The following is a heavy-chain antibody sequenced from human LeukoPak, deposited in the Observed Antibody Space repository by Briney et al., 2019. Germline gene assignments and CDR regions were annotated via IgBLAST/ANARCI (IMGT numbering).Heavy chain of an antibody. V-gene: IGHV3-23*01. CDR1: GLTFSSYA. CDR2: ISGSGGST. D-gene: IGHD7-27*01. J-gene: IGHJ6*04. Sequence: GGSLRLSCAASGLTFSSYAMSWVRQAPGKGLEWVSAISGSGGSTYYADSVKGRFTISRDNSKNTLYLQMNSLRAEDTAVYYCAKDLGLYYYYGMDVWGKGTTVTVSS. CDR3: AKDLGLYYYYGMDV.